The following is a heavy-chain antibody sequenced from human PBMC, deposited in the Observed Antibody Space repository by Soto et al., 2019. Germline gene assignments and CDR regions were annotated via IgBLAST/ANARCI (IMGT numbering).Heavy chain of an antibody. D-gene: IGHD2-15*01. Sequence: LSLTCTVSGDSVSSGSYYWSWIRQPPGKGLEWIGYIYYSGSTDYNPSLKSRVTISVDTSKNQFSLKLSSVTAADTAVYYCATLMVAAYDSFYIWGQGTMVTVSS. CDR1: GDSVSSGSYY. CDR3: ATLMVAAYDSFYI. V-gene: IGHV4-61*01. CDR2: IYYSGST. J-gene: IGHJ3*02.